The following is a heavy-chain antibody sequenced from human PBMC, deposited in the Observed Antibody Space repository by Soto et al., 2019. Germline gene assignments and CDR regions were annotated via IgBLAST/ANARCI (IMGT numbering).Heavy chain of an antibody. CDR1: GYTCSSYH. CDR3: ARDLPPVDY. CDR2: VSAYNGNT. Sequence: QIQLVQSGAEVKKPGASVKVSCKASGYTCSSYHITWVRQAPGQGLEWMGWVSAYNGNTNYAQNLNGRVTMTTDPYTSPADMELRSLRSDDTAAYYCARDLPPVDYWGQGTLVTVSS. J-gene: IGHJ4*02. V-gene: IGHV1-18*01.